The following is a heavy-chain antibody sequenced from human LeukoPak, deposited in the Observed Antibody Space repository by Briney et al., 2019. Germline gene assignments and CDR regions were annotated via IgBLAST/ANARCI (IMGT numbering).Heavy chain of an antibody. CDR1: GFTFSIYS. D-gene: IGHD2-15*01. Sequence: PGGSLRLSCAASGFTFSIYSMNWVRQAPGKGLEWVSSISSSSSYIYYADSLKGRFTISRDNAKNSLYLQMNSLRAEDTAVYYCARTERPARYEAILSHMDVWGKGTTVTVSS. J-gene: IGHJ6*03. CDR2: ISSSSSYI. CDR3: ARTERPARYEAILSHMDV. V-gene: IGHV3-21*01.